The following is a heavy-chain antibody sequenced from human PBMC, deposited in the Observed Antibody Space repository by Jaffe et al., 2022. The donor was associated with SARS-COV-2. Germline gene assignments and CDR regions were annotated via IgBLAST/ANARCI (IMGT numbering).Heavy chain of an antibody. D-gene: IGHD3-16*01. CDR3: ARVVLNKFYEMNWFGP. V-gene: IGHV1-8*01. CDR2: MNPNSGNT. Sequence: QEQLLQSGAEVKKPGTSVKVSCKASGYNFTTFDIIWVRQATGQGLEWMGWMNPNSGNTGYAQKFQGRVTMTRNTSINTTYMELSSLRSDDTAVYYCARVVLNKFYEMNWFGPWGQGTLVTVSS. J-gene: IGHJ5*02. CDR1: GYNFTTFD.